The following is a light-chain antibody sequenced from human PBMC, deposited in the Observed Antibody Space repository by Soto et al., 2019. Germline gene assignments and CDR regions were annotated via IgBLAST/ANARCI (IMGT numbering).Light chain of an antibody. CDR2: GAS. V-gene: IGKV1-39*01. Sequence: IQVTQSPTSLSASVGDRVTITCRTSQDVRNRLGWYQQKPGKAPKLLIYGASSLQGGVPSRFSGSGSGTDFTLTISSLQPEDFATYYCQQSYSTVWTFGQGTKVDIK. CDR3: QQSYSTVWT. J-gene: IGKJ1*01. CDR1: QDVRNR.